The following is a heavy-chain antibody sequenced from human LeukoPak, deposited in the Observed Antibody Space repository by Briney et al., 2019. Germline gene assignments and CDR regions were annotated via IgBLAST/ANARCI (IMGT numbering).Heavy chain of an antibody. D-gene: IGHD6-19*01. CDR2: ISWNSGSI. J-gene: IGHJ4*02. CDR1: GFTFDDYA. Sequence: TGRSLRLSCAASGFTFDDYAMHWVRQAPGKGLEWVSGISWNSGSIGYADSVKGRFTISRDNAKNSLYLQMNSLRAEDTALYYCAKDSSGPGEYFDYWGQGTLVTVSS. V-gene: IGHV3-9*01. CDR3: AKDSSGPGEYFDY.